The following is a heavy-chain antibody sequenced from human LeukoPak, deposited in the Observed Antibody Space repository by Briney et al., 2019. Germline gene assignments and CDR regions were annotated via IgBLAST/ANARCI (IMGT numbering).Heavy chain of an antibody. J-gene: IGHJ4*02. CDR3: AIGTLIVGATSPFDY. CDR1: GGTFSSYA. D-gene: IGHD1-26*01. CDR2: IIPIFGTA. V-gene: IGHV1-69*06. Sequence: SVKVSCKASGGTFSSYAISWVRQAPGQGLEWMGRIIPIFGTANYAQKFQGRVTITADKSTSTAYMELSSLRSEDTAVYYCAIGTLIVGATSPFDYWGQGTLVTVSS.